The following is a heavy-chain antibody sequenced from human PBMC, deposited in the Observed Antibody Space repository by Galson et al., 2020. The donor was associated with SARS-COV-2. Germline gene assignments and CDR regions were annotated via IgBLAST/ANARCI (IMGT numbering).Heavy chain of an antibody. CDR2: ISYDGSNK. J-gene: IGHJ4*02. CDR3: ASSLLWFGEPLSD. Sequence: GESLKISCAASGFTFSSYGMHWVRQAPGKGLEWVAVISYDGSNKYYADSVKGRFTISRDNSKNTLYLQMNSLRAEDTAVYYCASSLLWFGEPLSDWGQGTLVTDSS. V-gene: IGHV3-30*03. D-gene: IGHD3-10*01. CDR1: GFTFSSYG.